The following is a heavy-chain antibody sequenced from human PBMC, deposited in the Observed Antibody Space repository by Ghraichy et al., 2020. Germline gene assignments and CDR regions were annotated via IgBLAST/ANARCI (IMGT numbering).Heavy chain of an antibody. V-gene: IGHV4-39*01. CDR2: IYYSGST. Sequence: SETLSLTCTVSGGSISSSSYYWGWIRQPPGKGLEWIGSIYYSGSTYYNPSLKSRVTISVDTSKNQFSLKLSSVTAADTAVYYCARPQLGIAVGAWGQGTLVTVSS. CDR3: ARPQLGIAVGA. D-gene: IGHD1-26*01. CDR1: GGSISSSSYY. J-gene: IGHJ4*02.